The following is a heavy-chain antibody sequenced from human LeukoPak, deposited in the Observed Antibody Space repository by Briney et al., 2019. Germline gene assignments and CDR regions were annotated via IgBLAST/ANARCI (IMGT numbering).Heavy chain of an antibody. CDR2: ISDSGST. J-gene: IGHJ5*02. D-gene: IGHD4-17*01. CDR3: ARVFRGAVTSNWFDP. V-gene: IGHV4-59*01. CDR1: GGSINGYY. Sequence: SETLSLTCTVSGGSINGYYWTWIRQPPGKGLEWIGYISDSGSTNYNPSLKSRVTMSVGSSNTEFSLRLNSVTAADTAVYYCARVFRGAVTSNWFDPWGQGTLVTVSS.